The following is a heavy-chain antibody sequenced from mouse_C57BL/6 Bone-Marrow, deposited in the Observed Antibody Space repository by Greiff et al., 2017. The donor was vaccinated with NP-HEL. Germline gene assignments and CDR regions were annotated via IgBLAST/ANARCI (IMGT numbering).Heavy chain of an antibody. Sequence: QVQLKQPGAELVKPGASVKLSCKASGYTFTSYWMHWVKQRPGQGLEWIGMIHPNSGSTNYNEKFKSKATLTVDKSSSTAYMQLSSLTSEDSAVYYCARARDGSSFGGYFDVWGTGTTVTVSS. CDR2: IHPNSGST. V-gene: IGHV1-64*01. J-gene: IGHJ1*03. D-gene: IGHD1-1*01. CDR1: GYTFTSYW. CDR3: ARARDGSSFGGYFDV.